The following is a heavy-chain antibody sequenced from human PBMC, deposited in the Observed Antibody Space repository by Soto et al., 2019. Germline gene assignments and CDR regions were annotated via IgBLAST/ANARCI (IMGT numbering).Heavy chain of an antibody. Sequence: GGSLRLSCAASGFTFSTYWMHWVRQAPGKGLVWVSRINTDGSTINYADSVKGRSTISRDNARNTLYLQMNSLRDEDTAVYYCATAGSFRFDYWGQGSLVTVSS. J-gene: IGHJ4*02. CDR1: GFTFSTYW. CDR2: INTDGSTI. V-gene: IGHV3-74*01. D-gene: IGHD3-16*02. CDR3: ATAGSFRFDY.